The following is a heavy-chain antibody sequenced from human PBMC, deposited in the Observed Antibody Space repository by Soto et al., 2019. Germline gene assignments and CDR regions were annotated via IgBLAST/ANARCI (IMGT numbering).Heavy chain of an antibody. CDR3: AKALRPSSWEYFDY. CDR2: ISGSGGST. J-gene: IGHJ4*02. Sequence: GGSLRLSCAASGFTFSSYARSWVRQAPGKGLEWVSAISGSGGSTYYADSVKGRFTISRDNSKNTLYLQMNSLRAEDTAVYYCAKALRPSSWEYFDYWGQGTLVTVSS. CDR1: GFTFSSYA. D-gene: IGHD6-13*01. V-gene: IGHV3-23*01.